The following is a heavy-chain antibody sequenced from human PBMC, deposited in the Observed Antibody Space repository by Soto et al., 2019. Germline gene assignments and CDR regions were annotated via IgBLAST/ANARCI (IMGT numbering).Heavy chain of an antibody. V-gene: IGHV4-34*01. Sequence: SETLSITCVVSGGSFSTYYYNWIRQSPGKGLEWIGEINHSGSNNYSPSLKSRVTMSLDTSKNQFSLKLTSVTAADTAVYYCARGGSNDWQVAFDIWGQGTMVT. D-gene: IGHD3-9*01. CDR1: GGSFSTYY. CDR3: ARGGSNDWQVAFDI. CDR2: INHSGSN. J-gene: IGHJ3*02.